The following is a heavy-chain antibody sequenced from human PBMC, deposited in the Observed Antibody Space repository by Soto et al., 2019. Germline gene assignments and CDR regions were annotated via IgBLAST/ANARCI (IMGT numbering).Heavy chain of an antibody. CDR1: GFTFSSYS. D-gene: IGHD6-19*01. CDR3: ARDAIKAWVSSGWYYFDY. J-gene: IGHJ4*02. V-gene: IGHV3-21*01. CDR2: ISSSSSYI. Sequence: PGGSLRLSCAASGFTFSSYSMNWVRQAPGKGLEWVSSISSSSSYIYYADSVKGRFTISRDNAKNSLYLQMNSLRAKDTAVYYCARDAIKAWVSSGWYYFDYWGQGTLVTVSS.